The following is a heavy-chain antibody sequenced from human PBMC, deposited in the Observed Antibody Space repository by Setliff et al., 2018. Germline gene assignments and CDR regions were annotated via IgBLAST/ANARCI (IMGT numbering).Heavy chain of an antibody. J-gene: IGHJ6*03. V-gene: IGHV5-51*01. CDR3: ARQIGSSLSHFYYDMDV. CDR2: IYPDDSDT. D-gene: IGHD6-19*01. Sequence: PGESLKISCKGSGYNFASYWIAWVRQMPGKGLEWMGVIYPDDSDTRYSPSFQGQVTISADKSISTAYLQWSSLKASDTAMYYCARQIGSSLSHFYYDMDVWGKGTTVTV. CDR1: GYNFASYW.